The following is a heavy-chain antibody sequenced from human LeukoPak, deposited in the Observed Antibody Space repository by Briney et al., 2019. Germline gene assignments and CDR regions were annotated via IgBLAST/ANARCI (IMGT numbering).Heavy chain of an antibody. J-gene: IGHJ4*02. CDR2: IIPILGIA. CDR1: GYTFTSYD. CDR3: ARALYSSSWYYFDY. Sequence: SVKVSCKASGYTFTSYDISWVRQAPGQGLEWMGRIIPILGIANYAQKFQGRVTITADKSTSTAYMELSSLRSEDTAVYYCARALYSSSWYYFDYWGQGTLVTVSS. D-gene: IGHD6-13*01. V-gene: IGHV1-69*04.